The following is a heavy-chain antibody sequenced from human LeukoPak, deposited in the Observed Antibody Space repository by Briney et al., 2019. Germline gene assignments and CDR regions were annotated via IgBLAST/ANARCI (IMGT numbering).Heavy chain of an antibody. CDR2: ICPGDSDT. CDR1: GYTLTNYW. Sequence: GESLKISCEASGYTLTNYWIAWVRQLPGRGLEWMGMICPGDSDTRYNPSFLGQVTISADKSINTAYLQWSSLKASDTAIYYCARSVVVSPNWFDPWGQGTLVSVSS. V-gene: IGHV5-51*01. J-gene: IGHJ5*02. CDR3: ARSVVVSPNWFDP. D-gene: IGHD2-15*01.